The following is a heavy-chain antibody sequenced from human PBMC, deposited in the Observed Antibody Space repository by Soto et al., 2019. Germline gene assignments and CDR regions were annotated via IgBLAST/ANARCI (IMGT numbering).Heavy chain of an antibody. J-gene: IGHJ4*02. D-gene: IGHD6-13*01. CDR2: INAGNGNT. CDR1: GYTFTSYA. Sequence: ASVKVSCKASGYTFTSYAMHWVRQAPGQRLEWMGWINAGNGNTKYSQKFQGRVTITRDTSASTAYMELSSLRSEDTAVYYCARVGFIAAAGVLFDYWGQGTLVTVSS. CDR3: ARVGFIAAAGVLFDY. V-gene: IGHV1-3*01.